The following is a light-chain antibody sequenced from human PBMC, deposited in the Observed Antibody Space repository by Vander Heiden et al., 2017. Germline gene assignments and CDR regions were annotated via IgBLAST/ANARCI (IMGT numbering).Light chain of an antibody. CDR2: ASS. Sequence: DIQMTQSPSSLSASVGDRVTITCRASQSISSYLKWYQQKPGKAPKLLIYASSSLQSGVPSRFSGSGSGTEFTLNISSLQPEDFATYYCQQSYSTAVLTFGGGTKVEIK. CDR3: QQSYSTAVLT. CDR1: QSISSY. V-gene: IGKV1-39*01. J-gene: IGKJ4*01.